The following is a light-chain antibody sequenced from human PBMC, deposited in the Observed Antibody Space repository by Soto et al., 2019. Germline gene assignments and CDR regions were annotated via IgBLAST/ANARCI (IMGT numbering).Light chain of an antibody. J-gene: IGLJ1*01. CDR3: SXFTGDSTI. CDR1: RRDVGGYNY. Sequence: QSALTQPPSASGSPGQSVTISCTGTRRDVGGYNYVSWYQQHPCKAPKLVVYEVTKRPSGVPXRFSXXXSGNTASLTVSGLQAEDEADYYCSXFTGDSTIFGTGTKVTVL. V-gene: IGLV2-8*01. CDR2: EVT.